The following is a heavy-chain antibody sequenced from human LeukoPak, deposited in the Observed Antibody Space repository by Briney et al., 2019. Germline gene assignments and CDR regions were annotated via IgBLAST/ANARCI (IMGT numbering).Heavy chain of an antibody. D-gene: IGHD5-18*01. Sequence: PSETLSLTCTVSGGSISSYYWSWIRQPPGKGLEWIGHIYYSGSTNYNPSLKSRVTISIDTSKNQFSLRLSSVTAADKAVYYCARGAVGYSYGWGQGTLVTVSS. CDR1: GGSISSYY. CDR2: IYYSGST. J-gene: IGHJ4*02. V-gene: IGHV4-59*01. CDR3: ARGAVGYSYG.